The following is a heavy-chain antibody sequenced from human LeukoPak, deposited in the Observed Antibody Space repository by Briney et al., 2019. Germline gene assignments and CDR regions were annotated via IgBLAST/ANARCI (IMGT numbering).Heavy chain of an antibody. CDR2: IYNNGST. J-gene: IGHJ4*02. D-gene: IGHD1-26*01. CDR3: ARVSVGVTLYYFDY. Sequence: SETLSLTCTASGVSISSYYWSWIRQPPGKGLEWIGFIYNNGSTNFDPSLNSRATTSVDTSKNQFSLKLSSVTAADTAVYYCARVSVGVTLYYFDYWGQGTLVTVSS. V-gene: IGHV4-59*01. CDR1: GVSISSYY.